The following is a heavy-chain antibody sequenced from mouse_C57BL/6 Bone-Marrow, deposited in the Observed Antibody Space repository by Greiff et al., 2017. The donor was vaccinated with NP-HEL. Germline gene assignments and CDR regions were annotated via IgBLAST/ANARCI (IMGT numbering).Heavy chain of an antibody. CDR1: GFTFSDYG. CDR3: ARHAGPYAMDY. J-gene: IGHJ4*01. CDR2: ISNLAYSI. Sequence: EVKVVESGGGLVQPGGSLKLSCAASGFTFSDYGMAWVRQAPRKGPEWVAFISNLAYSIYYADTVTGRFTISRENAKNTLYLEMSSLRSEDTAMYYCARHAGPYAMDYWGQGTSVTVSS. V-gene: IGHV5-15*01.